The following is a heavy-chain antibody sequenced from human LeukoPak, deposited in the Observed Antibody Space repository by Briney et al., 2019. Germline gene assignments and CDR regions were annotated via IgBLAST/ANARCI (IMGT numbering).Heavy chain of an antibody. CDR2: ISSSSSYI. CDR3: ARYMDTAMVSYYYYYYGMDV. D-gene: IGHD5-18*01. Sequence: PGGSLRLSCAASGFTFSSYSMNWVRQAPGKGLEWVSSISSSSSYIYYADSVKGRFTISRDNAKNSLYLQMNSLRAEDTAVYYCARYMDTAMVSYYYYYYGMDVWGQGTTVTVSS. J-gene: IGHJ6*02. V-gene: IGHV3-21*01. CDR1: GFTFSSYS.